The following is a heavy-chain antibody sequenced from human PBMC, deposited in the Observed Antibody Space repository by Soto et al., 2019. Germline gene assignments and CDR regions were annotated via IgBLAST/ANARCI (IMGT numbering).Heavy chain of an antibody. Sequence: ASVKVSCKASGYTFTSYDINWVRQATGQGLEWMGWMNPNSGNTGYAQKFQGRVTMTRNTSISTAYMELSSLRSEDTAVYYCARSSPDQQLAALDIWGQGTMVTVSS. J-gene: IGHJ3*02. D-gene: IGHD6-6*01. CDR1: GYTFTSYD. V-gene: IGHV1-8*02. CDR2: MNPNSGNT. CDR3: ARSSPDQQLAALDI.